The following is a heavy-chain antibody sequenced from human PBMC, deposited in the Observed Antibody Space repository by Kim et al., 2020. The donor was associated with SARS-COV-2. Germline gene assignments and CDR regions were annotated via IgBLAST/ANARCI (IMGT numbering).Heavy chain of an antibody. CDR1: GFTFSSYG. CDR3: ARDHADPQTSDAFDI. CDR2: ISYDGSNK. Sequence: GGSLRLSCAASGFTFSSYGMHWVRQAPGKGLEWVAVISYDGSNKNYADSVKGRFTISRDNSKNTLYLQMNSLRAEDTAVYYCARDHADPQTSDAFDIWGQGTMVTVSS. V-gene: IGHV3-33*05. J-gene: IGHJ3*02.